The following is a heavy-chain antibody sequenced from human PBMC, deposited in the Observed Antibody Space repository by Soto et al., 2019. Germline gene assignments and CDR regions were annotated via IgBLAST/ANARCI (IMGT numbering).Heavy chain of an antibody. V-gene: IGHV3-13*04. D-gene: IGHD3-10*01. CDR3: ASGALGFDP. J-gene: IGHJ5*02. CDR1: GFTFSRYE. CDR2: IGTSGDT. Sequence: EVQVVESGGGLVQPGGSLRLSCAAAGFTFSRYEMHWVRQATGRGLEWVSGIGTSGDTYYAGSVKGRFTISRENAKNSVYLQMNSLRAGDTAVYYCASGALGFDPWGQGTLVAVSS.